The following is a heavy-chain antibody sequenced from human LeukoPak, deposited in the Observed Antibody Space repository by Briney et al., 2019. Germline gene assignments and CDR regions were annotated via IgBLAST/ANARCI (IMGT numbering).Heavy chain of an antibody. Sequence: SETLSLTCTVSGGSIRSGGYYWSWIRQPPGKGLEWIGYIYHSGSTYYNPSLKSRVTISVDRSKNQFSLKLSSVTAADTAVYYCARVAEYYYYYMDVWGKGTTVTVSS. D-gene: IGHD6-25*01. CDR1: GGSIRSGGYY. V-gene: IGHV4-30-2*01. CDR3: ARVAEYYYYYMDV. CDR2: IYHSGST. J-gene: IGHJ6*03.